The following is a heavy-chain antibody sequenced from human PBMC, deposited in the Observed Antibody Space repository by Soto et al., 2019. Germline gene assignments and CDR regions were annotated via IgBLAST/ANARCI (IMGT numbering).Heavy chain of an antibody. J-gene: IGHJ6*02. CDR3: ARDRPGYYYYGMDV. V-gene: IGHV3-30*03. CDR2: ISYDGSNK. Sequence: PGGSLRLSCAASGFTFSSYGMHWVRQAPGKGLEWVAVISYDGSNKYYADSVKGRFTISRDNSKNTLYLQMNSLRAEDTAVYYCARDRPGYYYYGMDVWGQGTTVTVSS. CDR1: GFTFSSYG.